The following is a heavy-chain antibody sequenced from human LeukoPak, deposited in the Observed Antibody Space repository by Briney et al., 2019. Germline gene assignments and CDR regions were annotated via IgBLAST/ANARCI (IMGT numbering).Heavy chain of an antibody. CDR2: IIPIFGTA. Sequence: ASVKVSCKASGGTFSSYAISWVRQAPGQGLEWMGGIIPIFGTANYAQKFHGRVTITADESTSTAYMELSSLRSEDTAVYYCARAIPTSIVVVPAAIGWNGMDVWGQGTTVTVSS. CDR1: GGTFSSYA. D-gene: IGHD2-2*01. J-gene: IGHJ6*02. V-gene: IGHV1-69*13. CDR3: ARAIPTSIVVVPAAIGWNGMDV.